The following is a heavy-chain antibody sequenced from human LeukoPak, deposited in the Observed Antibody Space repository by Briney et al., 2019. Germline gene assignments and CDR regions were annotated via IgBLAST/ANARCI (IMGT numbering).Heavy chain of an antibody. CDR2: IYINGGA. V-gene: IGHV4-61*02. Sequence: SETLSLTCTVSGGSVTSGNYYWNSIRQPAGKGLEWIGRIYINGGASYNPSLKSRVTISIDASKNQFSLKLSSVTAADTAVYYCAREPPGYWGQGTLVTVSS. J-gene: IGHJ4*02. CDR1: GGSVTSGNYY. CDR3: AREPPGY.